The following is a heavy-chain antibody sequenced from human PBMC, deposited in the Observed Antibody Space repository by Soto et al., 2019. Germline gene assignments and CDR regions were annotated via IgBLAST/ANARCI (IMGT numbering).Heavy chain of an antibody. V-gene: IGHV3-15*01. Sequence: EVQLVESGGGLVKPGGSLRLSCAASGFTFSNAWMSWVRQAPGKGLEWVGRIKSKTDGGTTDYAASVKGRFTISRDDSENTLRLRMSGLITEDTDANNRTADTTDDPQPDYYDDYLHISGEGTTIIVSS. CDR1: GFTFSNAW. D-gene: IGHD1-1*01. CDR3: TADTTDDPQPDYYDDYLHI. CDR2: IKSKTDGGTT. J-gene: IGHJ6*03.